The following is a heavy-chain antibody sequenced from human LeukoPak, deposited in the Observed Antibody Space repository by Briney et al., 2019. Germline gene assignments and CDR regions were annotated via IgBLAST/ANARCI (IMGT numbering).Heavy chain of an antibody. CDR1: EFTFSDYY. V-gene: IGHV3-11*01. D-gene: IGHD6-6*01. Sequence: PGGSLRLSCAASEFTFSDYYMSWIRQAPGKGLEWISYINSGGNTIYYADSLKGRFTISRDNAKNSLYLQMNSLRAEDTAVYYCARGRQGSSSPHYFDYWGQGTLVTVSS. J-gene: IGHJ4*02. CDR2: INSGGNTI. CDR3: ARGRQGSSSPHYFDY.